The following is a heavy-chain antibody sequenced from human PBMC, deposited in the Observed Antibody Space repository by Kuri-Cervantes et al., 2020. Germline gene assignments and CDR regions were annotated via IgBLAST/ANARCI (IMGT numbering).Heavy chain of an antibody. Sequence: KVSCKGSVYSFTSYWIGWVRQMPGKGLEWMGIIYPGDSDTRYSPSFQGQVTISADKSISTAYLQWSSLKASDTAMYYCARRRGYSYGLEGDDAFDIWGQGTTVTVSS. CDR2: IYPGDSDT. CDR3: ARRRGYSYGLEGDDAFDI. J-gene: IGHJ3*02. V-gene: IGHV5-51*01. CDR1: VYSFTSYW. D-gene: IGHD5-18*01.